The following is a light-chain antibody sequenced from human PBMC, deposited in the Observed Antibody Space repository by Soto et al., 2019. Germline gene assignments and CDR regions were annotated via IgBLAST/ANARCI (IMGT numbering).Light chain of an antibody. CDR3: QQYNNYSRT. V-gene: IGKV1-5*03. Sequence: DILMTQSPSTLSASVGDRVTITCRASQSISAWLAGYQQKPGKAPKLLIYKASILDSGVPSRISGSGSRTEITLTISSLHPDDFATYYCQQYNNYSRTFGPGTNVEIK. J-gene: IGKJ1*01. CDR2: KAS. CDR1: QSISAW.